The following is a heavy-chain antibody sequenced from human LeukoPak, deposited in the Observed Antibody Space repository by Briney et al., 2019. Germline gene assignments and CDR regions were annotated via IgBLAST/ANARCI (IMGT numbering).Heavy chain of an antibody. CDR3: ARLTRLSTSPDRYYLDY. V-gene: IGHV4-4*09. Sequence: YPSETLSLTCTVSGDSISSYYWSWIRQPPGKGLEWIGYIYTSGGTNYIPSLKGRVTISIDTSKNQFSLKLSSVTAADSAVYYCARLTRLSTSPDRYYLDYWGQGTLVTVSS. J-gene: IGHJ4*02. D-gene: IGHD6-6*01. CDR2: IYTSGGT. CDR1: GDSISSYY.